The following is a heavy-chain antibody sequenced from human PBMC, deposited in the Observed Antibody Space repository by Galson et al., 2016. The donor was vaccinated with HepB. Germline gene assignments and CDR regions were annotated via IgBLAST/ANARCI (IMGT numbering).Heavy chain of an antibody. CDR1: GYSFREYA. D-gene: IGHD3-10*01. Sequence: SLRLSCAGSGYSFREYAMHWVRQAPGKGLEWVALIWYDGSDKWYADSVRGRFTTSKDNSRNTLYLDMTILIHNDKSVYLCVKDRRGYYGKHWGQGTLVTVS. CDR3: VKDRRGYYGKH. J-gene: IGHJ4*02. V-gene: IGHV3-30-3*02. CDR2: IWYDGSDK.